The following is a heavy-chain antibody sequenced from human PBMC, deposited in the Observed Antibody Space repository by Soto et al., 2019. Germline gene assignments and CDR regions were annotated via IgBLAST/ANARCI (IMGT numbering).Heavy chain of an antibody. V-gene: IGHV5-51*01. Sequence: PGETLKISCKGSQYNFMNFWVGWVRQMHGKGLELMGIIFPADSETRFSPSFQGRVTMSVDKSTYTAYLKWSSLEASDTAIYYCTATWPSAMDXWGQGTPVTVS. CDR2: IFPADSET. J-gene: IGHJ6*02. CDR1: QYNFMNFW. D-gene: IGHD1-26*01. CDR3: TATWPSAMDX.